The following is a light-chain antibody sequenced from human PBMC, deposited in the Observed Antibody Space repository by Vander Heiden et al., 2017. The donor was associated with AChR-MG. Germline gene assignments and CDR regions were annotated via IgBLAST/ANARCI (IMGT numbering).Light chain of an antibody. CDR1: QSVSSN. CDR3: QQYNNWPPVYT. J-gene: IGKJ2*01. CDR2: GAS. Sequence: IVMTQSPATLSVSPGERATLSCRASQSVSSNLAWYQQKPDQAPRLLINGASTRATGIPARFSGSGSGTEFTLTISSLQSEDFAVYYCQQYNNWPPVYTFGQGTKLEIK. V-gene: IGKV3-15*01.